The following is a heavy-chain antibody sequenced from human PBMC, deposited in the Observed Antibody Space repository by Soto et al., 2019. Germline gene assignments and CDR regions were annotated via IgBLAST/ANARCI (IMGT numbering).Heavy chain of an antibody. J-gene: IGHJ4*02. CDR2: IYYSGST. V-gene: IGHV4-39*01. CDR3: AREFTNGVCDGNFDY. D-gene: IGHD2-8*01. CDR1: GGPIGISSYY. Sequence: SETLSLTCTVSGGPIGISSYYGGGIRQPPGKGLEWIGSIYYSGSTYYNPSLKSRVTISVDTSKNQFSLNLSSATAADTAVYYCAREFTNGVCDGNFDYRGKRNLVTVHS.